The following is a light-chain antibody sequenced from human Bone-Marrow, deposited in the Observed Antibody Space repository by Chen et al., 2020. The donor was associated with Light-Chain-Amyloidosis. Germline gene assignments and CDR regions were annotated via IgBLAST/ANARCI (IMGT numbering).Light chain of an antibody. V-gene: IGKV3-20*01. CDR2: GVS. CDR1: QSVSASY. CDR3: QEYGSP. Sequence: EFVLTQSPGTLSLSPGERATLSCRASQSVSASYLAWYQQKPGQTPRLLIHGVSSRATGIPDRFSGSGSGTDFTLTISSLEPEDFVVYYCQEYGSPFGPGTRVDV. J-gene: IGKJ3*01.